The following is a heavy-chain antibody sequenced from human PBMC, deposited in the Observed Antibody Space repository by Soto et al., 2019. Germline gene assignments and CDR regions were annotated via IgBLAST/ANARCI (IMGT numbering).Heavy chain of an antibody. CDR3: ARDRPGPQHYFDY. Sequence: SETLSLTCTVSGGSISSYYWSWIRQPPGKGLEWIGYIYYSGSTNYNPSLKSRVTISVVTSKNMVYLQMNSLRAEDTAVYYCARDRPGPQHYFDYWGLGNMVTVSS. V-gene: IGHV4-59*12. D-gene: IGHD6-6*01. CDR2: IYYSGST. J-gene: IGHJ4*02. CDR1: GGSISSYY.